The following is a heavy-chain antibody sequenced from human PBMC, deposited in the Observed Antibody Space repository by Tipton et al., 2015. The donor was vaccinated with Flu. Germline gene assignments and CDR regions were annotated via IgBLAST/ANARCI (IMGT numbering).Heavy chain of an antibody. CDR2: IWYDGGKK. CDR1: GFTFYVYS. CDR3: ARGTTSLRETTVPEDV. D-gene: IGHD1/OR15-1a*01. J-gene: IGHJ6*04. V-gene: IGHV3-33*01. Sequence: SLRLSCAASGFTFYVYSMHWVRQAPGKGLEWVATIWYDGGKKYYADSVKDRFTISRDYSKDTLYLQMNSLRVEDTAIYYCARGTTSLRETTVPEDVWGKGTTVIVSS.